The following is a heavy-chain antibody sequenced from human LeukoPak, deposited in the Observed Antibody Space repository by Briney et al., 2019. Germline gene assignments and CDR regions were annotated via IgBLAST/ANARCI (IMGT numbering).Heavy chain of an antibody. CDR3: ARRRAVAGTYYFDL. J-gene: IGHJ4*02. V-gene: IGHV5-51*01. D-gene: IGHD6-19*01. Sequence: GASLQISCKGSGYTFTSYWIGCVRQMPGKGLEWMGIIYPGDSNSRYSPSFQGQVTTLVDKSISTAYLQWSSLKASDTAMHYCARRRAVAGTYYFDLWGQGTLVTVSS. CDR1: GYTFTSYW. CDR2: IYPGDSNS.